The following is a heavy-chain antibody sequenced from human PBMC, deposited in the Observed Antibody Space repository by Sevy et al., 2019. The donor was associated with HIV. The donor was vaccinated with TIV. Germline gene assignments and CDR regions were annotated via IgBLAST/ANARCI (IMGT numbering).Heavy chain of an antibody. Sequence: GGSLKLSCAASGFTFSSYWMHWVRQAPGKGLVWVSRINSDGSNTGYADSVKGRFTISRGNAKNTLYLHMNSLWAEDTAVYYCAREYFDWSPHDWYFDLWGRGTLVTVSS. CDR1: GFTFSSYW. J-gene: IGHJ2*01. D-gene: IGHD3-9*01. CDR2: INSDGSNT. V-gene: IGHV3-74*01. CDR3: AREYFDWSPHDWYFDL.